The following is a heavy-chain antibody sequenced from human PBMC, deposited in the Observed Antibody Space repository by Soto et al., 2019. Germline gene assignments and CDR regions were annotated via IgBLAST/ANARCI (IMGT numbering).Heavy chain of an antibody. CDR1: GYTFTSYY. V-gene: IGHV1-46*03. Sequence: ASVKVSCKASGYTFTSYYMHWVRQAPGQGLEWMGIINPSGGSTSYAQKFQGRVTMTRDTSTSTVYMELSSLRSEDTAVYYCASSVGDYVTPFFFDYWGQGTLVTVSS. J-gene: IGHJ4*02. D-gene: IGHD4-17*01. CDR3: ASSVGDYVTPFFFDY. CDR2: INPSGGST.